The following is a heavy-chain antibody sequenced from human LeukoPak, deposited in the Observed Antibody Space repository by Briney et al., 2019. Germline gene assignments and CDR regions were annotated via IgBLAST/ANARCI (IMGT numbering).Heavy chain of an antibody. Sequence: GGSLRLSCAASGFTFSNAWMSWVRQAPGKGLEWVGRIKSKTDGGTTDYAAPVKGRFTISRDDSKNTLYLQMNSLKTEDTAVYYCTTVPRLYCSGGSCYSHYYYYYMDVWGKGTTVTVSS. D-gene: IGHD2-15*01. CDR1: GFTFSNAW. CDR3: TTVPRLYCSGGSCYSHYYYYYMDV. J-gene: IGHJ6*03. CDR2: IKSKTDGGTT. V-gene: IGHV3-15*01.